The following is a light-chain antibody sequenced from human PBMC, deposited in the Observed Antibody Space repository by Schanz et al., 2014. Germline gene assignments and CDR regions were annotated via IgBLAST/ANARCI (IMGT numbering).Light chain of an antibody. V-gene: IGKV3-15*01. CDR3: QHYNSYPWT. J-gene: IGKJ1*01. CDR1: QSVASN. CDR2: AAS. Sequence: EIVMTQSPATLSVSPGERATLSCRASQSVASNLAWYQQKPGQAPRLLIYAASTRATGIPARFSGSGSGTEFTLTISSLQSDDFASYYCQHYNSYPWTFGQGTKVEIK.